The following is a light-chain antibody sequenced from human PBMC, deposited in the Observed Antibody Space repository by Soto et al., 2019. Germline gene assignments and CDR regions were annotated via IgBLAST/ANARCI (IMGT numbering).Light chain of an antibody. Sequence: EIVMTQSPATLSVSPGDRATLSCRASQSVSSYLAWYQQKPGKAPRLLIYGASTMETGIPARFSGSGSGTEFTLTISSLQSEDFAVYYCQQYNNGPGTFGQGTKVEIK. V-gene: IGKV3-15*01. J-gene: IGKJ1*01. CDR1: QSVSSY. CDR2: GAS. CDR3: QQYNNGPGT.